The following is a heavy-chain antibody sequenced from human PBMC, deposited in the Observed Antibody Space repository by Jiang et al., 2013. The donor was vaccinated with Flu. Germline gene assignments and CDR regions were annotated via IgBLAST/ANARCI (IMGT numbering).Heavy chain of an antibody. Sequence: WLGRTYYRSKWYNDYAVSVKSRISINPDTSKNQFSLQLNSVTPDDTAVYYCARDSSSTWDFDWGQGTLVTVSS. D-gene: IGHD6-13*01. V-gene: IGHV6-1*01. J-gene: IGHJ4*02. CDR2: TYYRSKWYN. CDR3: ARDSSSTWDFD.